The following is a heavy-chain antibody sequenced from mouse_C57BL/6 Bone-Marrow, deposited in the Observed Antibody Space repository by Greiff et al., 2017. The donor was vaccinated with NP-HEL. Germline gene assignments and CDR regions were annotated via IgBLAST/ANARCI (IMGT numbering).Heavy chain of an antibody. CDR1: GFSLTSYG. D-gene: IGHD1-1*01. J-gene: IGHJ2*01. V-gene: IGHV2-2*01. Sequence: QVQLKQSGPGLVQPSQSLSITCTVSGFSLTSYGVHWVRQSPGKGLEWLGVIWSGGSTDYNAAFISRLSISKDNPKSQVFFKMNSLQADDTAIYYCARNPHYYGSSYVWYFDYWGQGTTLTVSS. CDR2: IWSGGST. CDR3: ARNPHYYGSSYVWYFDY.